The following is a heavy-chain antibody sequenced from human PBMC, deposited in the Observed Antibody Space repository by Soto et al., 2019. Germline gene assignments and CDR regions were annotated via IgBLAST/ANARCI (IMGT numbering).Heavy chain of an antibody. D-gene: IGHD3-22*01. J-gene: IGHJ4*02. CDR3: ATYDSTGYCTFHY. Sequence: TSETLSLTCAVYGGSFSGYYWSWIRQPPGNGLEWIGHIYYSGSTNYNPSLESRVAISLDTSKNQFSLKLSSATAADTAVYYCATYDSTGYCTFHYWGRGTLVTVSS. V-gene: IGHV4-59*01. CDR1: GGSFSGYY. CDR2: IYYSGST.